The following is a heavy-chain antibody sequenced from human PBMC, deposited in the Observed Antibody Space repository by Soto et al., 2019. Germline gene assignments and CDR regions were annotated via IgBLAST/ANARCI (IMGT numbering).Heavy chain of an antibody. V-gene: IGHV3-48*01. CDR3: ARPPESIAQRGWVAP. D-gene: IGHD6-6*01. J-gene: IGHJ5*02. CDR1: GFTFSSYS. CDR2: ISRSSSTI. Sequence: EVQLVESGGGLVQPGGSLRLSCAASGFTFSSYSMTWVRQAPGKGQERVSYISRSSSTIYYADFVRGRFNISRDNAKNARYLQMTSMRAENTAAYYCARPPESIAQRGWVAPWDRASLAT.